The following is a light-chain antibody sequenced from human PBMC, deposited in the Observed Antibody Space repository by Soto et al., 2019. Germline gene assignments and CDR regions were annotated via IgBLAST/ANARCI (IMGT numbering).Light chain of an antibody. V-gene: IGLV1-40*01. J-gene: IGLJ3*02. CDR3: QTYDSSLGAWV. CDR1: SSNIGAGYD. Sequence: QSVVTQPPSVSGAPGQTVTISCTGSSSNIGAGYDVHWYQQLPGTAPKLLIYGNNNRPSGVPYRFSGSKSGTSASLAITGLQAEEEAQYYCQTYDSSLGAWVFGGGTKLTVL. CDR2: GNN.